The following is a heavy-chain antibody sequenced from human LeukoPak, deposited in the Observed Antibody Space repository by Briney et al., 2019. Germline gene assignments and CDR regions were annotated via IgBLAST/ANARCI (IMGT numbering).Heavy chain of an antibody. J-gene: IGHJ6*03. CDR2: IYNSGST. V-gene: IGHV4-4*07. CDR3: ARGTSGSYPYYYYMDV. Sequence: SETLSLTCSVSGGSISNYYWSWIRQPAGKGLEWIGRIYNSGSTNYNPSLRSRVTMSVDTSKKQFSLKVTSVTAADTAVYYCARGTSGSYPYYYYMDVWGKGTTVTVSS. D-gene: IGHD6-13*01. CDR1: GGSISNYY.